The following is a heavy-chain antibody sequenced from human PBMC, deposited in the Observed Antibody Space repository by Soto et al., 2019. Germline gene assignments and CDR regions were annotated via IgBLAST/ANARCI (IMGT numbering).Heavy chain of an antibody. Sequence: VQLVASGGGLVQPGGSLRLSCAASGLTFSSYEMNWDRQAPGKGLEWVSYISSGGGTTYYADSVKGRFTISRDNAKNSLYLQMNSLRREDTALNYCASEDGLGFPVYWGQGNLVTVSS. CDR1: GLTFSSYE. V-gene: IGHV3-48*03. CDR3: ASEDGLGFPVY. J-gene: IGHJ4*02. CDR2: ISSGGGTT. D-gene: IGHD3-10*01.